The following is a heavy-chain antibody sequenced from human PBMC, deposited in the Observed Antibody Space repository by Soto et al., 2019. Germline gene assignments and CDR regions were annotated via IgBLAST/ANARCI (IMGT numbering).Heavy chain of an antibody. CDR3: AGEPKESFPFDF. J-gene: IGHJ4*02. Sequence: QVHLVQSGAEVKKPGASVKVSCMASGYTFTNYYIHWFRQAPGQGLEWLGILRPRTGDTAYAQRFQGKVTKTTDTATGTVFLELAKLRSDDKAVYFFAGEPKESFPFDFWGQGNQVTVSS. CDR1: GYTFTNYY. CDR2: LRPRTGDT. V-gene: IGHV1-46*01.